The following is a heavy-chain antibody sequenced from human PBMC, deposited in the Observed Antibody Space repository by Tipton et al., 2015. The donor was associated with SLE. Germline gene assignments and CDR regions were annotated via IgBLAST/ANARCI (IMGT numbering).Heavy chain of an antibody. CDR3: ARHEASALLYWSGAFDI. Sequence: TLSLTCTVSGGSISSYYWSWIRQPPGKGLEWIGYIYTSGSTNYNPSLKSRVTISVDTSKNQFSLKLSSVTAADTAVYYCARHEASALLYWSGAFDIWGQGTMVTVSS. CDR1: GGSISSYY. V-gene: IGHV4-4*09. CDR2: IYTSGST. D-gene: IGHD2-8*02. J-gene: IGHJ3*02.